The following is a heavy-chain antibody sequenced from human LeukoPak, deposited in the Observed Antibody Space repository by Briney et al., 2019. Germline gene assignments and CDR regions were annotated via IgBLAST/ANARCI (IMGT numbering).Heavy chain of an antibody. CDR3: ARDSQQRGYDNNWFDP. CDR2: IYYSGST. J-gene: IGHJ5*02. D-gene: IGHD5-12*01. Sequence: SETLSLTCTVSGGSISSYYWSWIRQPPGKGLEWIGYIYYSGSTNYSPSLKSRVTISVDTSKNQFSLKLSSVTAADTAVYYCARDSQQRGYDNNWFDPWGQGTLVTVSS. CDR1: GGSISSYY. V-gene: IGHV4-59*01.